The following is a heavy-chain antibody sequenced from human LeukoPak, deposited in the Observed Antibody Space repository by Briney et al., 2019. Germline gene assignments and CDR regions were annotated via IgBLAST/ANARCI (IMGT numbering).Heavy chain of an antibody. Sequence: GASVKVSCKASGYTFTGYYMHWVRQAPGQGLEWMGWINPNSGGTNYAQKFQGRVTMTRDTSISTVYMELNRLRSDDTAVYYCARGPMAVADSYYYYYMDVWGQGTTVAVSS. D-gene: IGHD6-19*01. CDR3: ARGPMAVADSYYYYYMDV. J-gene: IGHJ6*03. V-gene: IGHV1-2*02. CDR2: INPNSGGT. CDR1: GYTFTGYY.